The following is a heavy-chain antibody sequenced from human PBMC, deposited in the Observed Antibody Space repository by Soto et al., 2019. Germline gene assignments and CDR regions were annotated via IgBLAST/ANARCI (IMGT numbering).Heavy chain of an antibody. V-gene: IGHV3-23*01. CDR2: ISGSGGST. CDR1: GFTFSSYA. Sequence: GGSLRLSCAASGFTFSSYAMSWVRQAPGKGLEWVSAISGSGGSTYYADSVKGRFTISRDNSKNTLYLQMNSLRAEDTAVYYCAKPGAGYCSSTSCPYFDYWGQGTLVTVSS. D-gene: IGHD2-2*01. J-gene: IGHJ4*02. CDR3: AKPGAGYCSSTSCPYFDY.